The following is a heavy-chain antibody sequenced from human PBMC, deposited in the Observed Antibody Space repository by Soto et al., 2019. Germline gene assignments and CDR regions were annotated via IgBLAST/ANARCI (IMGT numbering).Heavy chain of an antibody. Sequence: GASVKVSCKASGVTFSSYAISWVRQAPGQGLEWMGGIIPIFGTANYAQKFQGRVTITADKSTSTAYMELSSLRSEDTAVYYCAMVDGSGSYYRDYWGQGTLVTVSS. CDR3: AMVDGSGSYYRDY. V-gene: IGHV1-69*06. J-gene: IGHJ4*02. CDR1: GVTFSSYA. CDR2: IIPIFGTA. D-gene: IGHD3-10*01.